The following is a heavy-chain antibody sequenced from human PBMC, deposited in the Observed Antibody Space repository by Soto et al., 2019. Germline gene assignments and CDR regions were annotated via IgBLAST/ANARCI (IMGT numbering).Heavy chain of an antibody. CDR2: ISFSSNYT. Sequence: QVQLVESGGGLVKPGGSLTLSCAASGPTLSDYYMTWIRQAPGKRLVWVSDISFSSNYTNYADSVKGRFTISRDNAKNSPYLQMNRLRAADTAVYYGARDGYGFGKGYYLDHWGQGTLVTVSS. D-gene: IGHD5-18*01. CDR1: GPTLSDYY. CDR3: ARDGYGFGKGYYLDH. V-gene: IGHV3-11*06. J-gene: IGHJ4*02.